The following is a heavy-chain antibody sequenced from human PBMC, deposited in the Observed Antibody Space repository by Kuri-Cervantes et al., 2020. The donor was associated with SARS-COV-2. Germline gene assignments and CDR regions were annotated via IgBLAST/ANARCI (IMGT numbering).Heavy chain of an antibody. J-gene: IGHJ4*02. CDR3: AKGGLDRGWGY. CDR1: GFTFSSYA. Sequence: GESLKISCAASGFTFSSYAMSWVRQAPGKGLEWVSVIYSGGSSTYYADSVKGRFTISRDNSKNTLYLQMNSLRAEDTAVYYCAKGGLDRGWGYWGQGTLVTVSS. CDR2: IYSGGSST. V-gene: IGHV3-23*03. D-gene: IGHD6-19*01.